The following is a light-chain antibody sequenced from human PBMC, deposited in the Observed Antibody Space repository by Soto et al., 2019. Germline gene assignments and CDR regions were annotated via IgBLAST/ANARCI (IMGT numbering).Light chain of an antibody. CDR2: DAS. CDR1: QSISRW. V-gene: IGKV1-5*01. Sequence: DIQMTQSPSTLSASVGDRVTITCRASQSISRWVAWYQQKPGKAPKLLIYDASNLESGVPARFSGSGSGTEFTLTIRSLQPDDFATYSCQQYDSYWTFGQGTKVGIK. CDR3: QQYDSYWT. J-gene: IGKJ1*01.